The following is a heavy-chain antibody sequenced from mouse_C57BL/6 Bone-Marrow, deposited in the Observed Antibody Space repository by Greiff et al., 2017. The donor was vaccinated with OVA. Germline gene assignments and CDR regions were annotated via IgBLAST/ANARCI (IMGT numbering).Heavy chain of an antibody. J-gene: IGHJ3*01. CDR1: GYTFTDYE. V-gene: IGHV1-15*01. Sequence: QVQLKESGAELVRPGASVTLSCKASGYTFTDYEMHWVKQTPVHGLEWIGAIDPETGGTAYNQKFKGKAILTADKSSSTAYMELRSLTSEDSAVYYCTKGSNFPWFAYWGQGTLVTVSA. CDR2: IDPETGGT. D-gene: IGHD2-5*01. CDR3: TKGSNFPWFAY.